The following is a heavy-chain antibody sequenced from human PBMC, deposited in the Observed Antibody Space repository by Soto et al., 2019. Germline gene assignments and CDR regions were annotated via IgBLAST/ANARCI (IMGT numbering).Heavy chain of an antibody. CDR1: GYTFTSYY. V-gene: IGHV1-46*01. Sequence: ASVKVSCKASGYTFTSYYMHWVRQAPGQGLEWMGIINPSGGSTSYAQKFQGRVTMTRDTYTSTVYMEQSSLRSEEAAVFYCASSVTMFRGVIKGAFDTWGQGTMVTVSS. CDR3: ASSVTMFRGVIKGAFDT. D-gene: IGHD3-10*01. CDR2: INPSGGST. J-gene: IGHJ3*02.